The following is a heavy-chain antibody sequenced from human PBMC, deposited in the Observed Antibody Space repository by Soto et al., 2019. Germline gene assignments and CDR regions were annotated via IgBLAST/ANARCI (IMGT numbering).Heavy chain of an antibody. J-gene: IGHJ4*02. Sequence: GASVKVSCKASGGTFSSYAISWVRQAPGQGLEWMGGIIPIFGTANYAQKFQGRVTITADESTSTAYMELSSLRSEDTAVYYCARAKDSVVVITTFDYWGQGTLVTVSS. CDR2: IIPIFGTA. V-gene: IGHV1-69*13. D-gene: IGHD3-22*01. CDR3: ARAKDSVVVITTFDY. CDR1: GGTFSSYA.